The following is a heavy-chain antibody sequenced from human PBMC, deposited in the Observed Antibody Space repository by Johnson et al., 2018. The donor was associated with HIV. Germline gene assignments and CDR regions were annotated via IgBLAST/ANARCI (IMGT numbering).Heavy chain of an antibody. V-gene: IGHV3-30*02. CDR3: AKDSGSMIVDAFDV. D-gene: IGHD3-22*01. Sequence: QVQLVESGGGVVQPGGSLRLSCAASGFTFSSYGMHWVRQAPGKGLEWVAFIRYDGSNTYYADSVKGRFTISRDNSKNTLYLQMNSLRAADTAVYYCAKDSGSMIVDAFDVWGQGTVVTVSS. J-gene: IGHJ3*01. CDR1: GFTFSSYG. CDR2: IRYDGSNT.